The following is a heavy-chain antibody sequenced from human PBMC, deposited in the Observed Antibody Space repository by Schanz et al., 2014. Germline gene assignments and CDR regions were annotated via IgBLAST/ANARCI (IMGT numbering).Heavy chain of an antibody. V-gene: IGHV3-33*01. CDR3: ARDGDFDY. J-gene: IGHJ4*02. Sequence: QVQLVESGGGVVQPGRSLRLSCAASGFTFSNHGMHWVRQSPGKGLEWVALIWYDGSNEYYADSVKGRFTISRDNSKNTLFLQMSSLRADDTAVYYCARDGDFDYWGQGTLVTDSS. CDR1: GFTFSNHG. CDR2: IWYDGSNE.